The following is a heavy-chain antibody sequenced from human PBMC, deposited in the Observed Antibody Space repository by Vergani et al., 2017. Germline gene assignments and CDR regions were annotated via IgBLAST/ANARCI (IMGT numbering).Heavy chain of an antibody. Sequence: EVQLVESGGGLVQPGGSLRLSCEASGFTFSNYWMSWVRQAPGKGLEWIGFIRSKTYGATTEYAASVRGRFTISRDDSKGIAYLQMSSLKKEDTAVYRCAVEIYDYGGSRDFDYWGQGTLVVVSS. CDR2: IRSKTYGATT. V-gene: IGHV3-49*04. CDR3: AVEIYDYGGSRDFDY. J-gene: IGHJ4*02. D-gene: IGHD4-23*01. CDR1: GFTFSNYW.